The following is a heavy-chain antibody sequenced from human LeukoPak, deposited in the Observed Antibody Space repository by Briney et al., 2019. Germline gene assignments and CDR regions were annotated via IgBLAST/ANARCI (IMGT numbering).Heavy chain of an antibody. V-gene: IGHV3-21*01. J-gene: IGHJ6*02. D-gene: IGHD3-22*01. Sequence: GGSLRLSCAASGFTFGSYSMNWVRQAPGKGLEWVSSISSSSSYIYYADSVKGRFTISRDNAKNSLYLQMNSLRAEDTAVYYCARDPMIVVVIPLRYGMDVWGQGTTVTVSS. CDR2: ISSSSSYI. CDR3: ARDPMIVVVIPLRYGMDV. CDR1: GFTFGSYS.